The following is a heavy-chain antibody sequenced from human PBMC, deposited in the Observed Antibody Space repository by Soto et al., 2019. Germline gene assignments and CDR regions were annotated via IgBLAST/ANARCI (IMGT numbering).Heavy chain of an antibody. CDR2: ISSSSSTI. Sequence: GGSLRLSCAASGFTFSSYSMNWVRQAPGKGLEWVSYISSSSSTIYYADSVKGRFTISRDNAKNSLYLQMNSLRDEDTAVYYCARGQAMIAVVSGFDYWGQGTLVTVSS. CDR1: GFTFSSYS. CDR3: ARGQAMIAVVSGFDY. D-gene: IGHD3-22*01. J-gene: IGHJ4*02. V-gene: IGHV3-48*02.